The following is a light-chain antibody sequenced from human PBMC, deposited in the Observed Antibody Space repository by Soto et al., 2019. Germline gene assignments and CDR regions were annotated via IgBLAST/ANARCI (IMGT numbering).Light chain of an antibody. CDR3: SSYTGGNPSYV. J-gene: IGLJ1*01. CDR1: SSDVGGYDY. Sequence: QSALTQPPSASGSPGQSVTISCTGTSSDVGGYDYVSWYQQHPGKDPKLMIYEVTIRPSGVSDRFSGSKSGNTASLTVSGLQAEDEADYYCSSYTGGNPSYVFGTGTELTVL. CDR2: EVT. V-gene: IGLV2-8*01.